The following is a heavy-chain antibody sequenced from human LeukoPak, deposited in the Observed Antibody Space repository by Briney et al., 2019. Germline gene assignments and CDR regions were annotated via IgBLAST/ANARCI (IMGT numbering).Heavy chain of an antibody. CDR1: GGSFSGYY. CDR2: MNQRGST. Sequence: SETLSLTCAVYGGSFSGYYWSWIRQSPGKGLEWIGEMNQRGSTNYNPSLKSRVTISVDTSQKQFSLRLSSVTAADTAVYYCARGRYLTTGGGAAAGFLDYWGQGTLVTVSS. V-gene: IGHV4-34*01. J-gene: IGHJ4*02. CDR3: ARGRYLTTGGGAAAGFLDY. D-gene: IGHD6-13*01.